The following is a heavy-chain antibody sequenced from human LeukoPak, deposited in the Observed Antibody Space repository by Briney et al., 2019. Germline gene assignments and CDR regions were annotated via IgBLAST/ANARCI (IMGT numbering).Heavy chain of an antibody. CDR2: IRGSGGST. J-gene: IGHJ4*02. CDR3: AKARYHSSGPLDY. Sequence: GGSLRLSCAASGFTFSSYAMSWVRQAPGKGLEWVSAIRGSGGSTYYADSVKGRFTISRDNSKNTLYLQMNSLRAEDTAVYYCAKARYHSSGPLDYWGQGTLVTVSS. V-gene: IGHV3-23*01. D-gene: IGHD6-19*01. CDR1: GFTFSSYA.